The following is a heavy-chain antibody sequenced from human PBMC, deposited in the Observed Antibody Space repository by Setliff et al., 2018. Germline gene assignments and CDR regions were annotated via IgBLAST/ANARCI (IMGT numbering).Heavy chain of an antibody. CDR3: ARDPILYDSSGYLNYFDY. CDR2: IIPIFGTA. CDR1: GGTFSSYA. J-gene: IGHJ4*02. D-gene: IGHD3-22*01. Sequence: SVKVSCKASGGTFSSYAISWVRQAPGQGLEWMGRIIPIFGTANYAQEFQGRVTITADKSTSTAYMELSSLRSEDTAVYYCARDPILYDSSGYLNYFDYWGQGTLVTVSS. V-gene: IGHV1-69*06.